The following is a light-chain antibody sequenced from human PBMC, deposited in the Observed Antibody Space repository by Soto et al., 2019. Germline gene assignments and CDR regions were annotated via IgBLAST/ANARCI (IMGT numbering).Light chain of an antibody. V-gene: IGKV3-15*01. CDR1: QSVSSN. CDR2: GAS. CDR3: QQYNTWPWT. Sequence: EIVMTQSPATLSVSPGESATLSCRASQSVSSNLAWYRQKPGQAPMLLGYGASTKATGIPASFSGSGSGTEFTRTISRLHSEDFAVYYCQQYNTWPWTFGHGTKVELQ. J-gene: IGKJ1*01.